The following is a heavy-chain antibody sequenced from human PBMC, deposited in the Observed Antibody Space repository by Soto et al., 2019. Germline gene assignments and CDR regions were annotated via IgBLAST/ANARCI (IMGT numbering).Heavy chain of an antibody. CDR1: GFNFGNFG. V-gene: IGHV3-33*01. D-gene: IGHD5-12*01. CDR2: ISNDENIK. J-gene: IGHJ4*02. CDR3: ARGLRGVLDY. Sequence: GGSLRLSCVASGFNFGNFGMHWVRQAPGKWLEWLTVISNDENIKQDSVRGRFAIARDNSKNTLYLHLTSLRAEDTAIYYCARGLRGVLDYWGQGXLVTV.